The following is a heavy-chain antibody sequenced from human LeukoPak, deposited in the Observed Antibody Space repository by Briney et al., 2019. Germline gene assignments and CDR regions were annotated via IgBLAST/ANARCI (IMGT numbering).Heavy chain of an antibody. CDR3: ARGATNDFWTGYGWFDP. V-gene: IGHV3-30-3*01. Sequence: PAGRSLRLSCAASGFTFSTYSMHWVRQAPGKGLEWVAVISYDENNKFYTHSVKGRFTISRDNSKNTLYLQMNSLRAEDTAIYSCARGATNDFWTGYGWFDPWGQGTLVTVSS. CDR1: GFTFSTYS. CDR2: ISYDENNK. D-gene: IGHD3/OR15-3a*01. J-gene: IGHJ5*02.